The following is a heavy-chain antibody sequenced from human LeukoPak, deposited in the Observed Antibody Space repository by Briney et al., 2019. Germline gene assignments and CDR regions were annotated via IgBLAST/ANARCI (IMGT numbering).Heavy chain of an antibody. CDR1: GYSISSGYY. V-gene: IGHV4-38-2*02. CDR2: IYHSGST. CDR3: ARDTLPTYYDFWSGYYTPNWFDP. J-gene: IGHJ5*02. D-gene: IGHD3-3*01. Sequence: SETLSLTCTVSGYSISSGYYWGWIRQPPGKGLEWIGSIYHSGSTYYNPSLKSRVTISVDTSKNQFSLKLSSVTAADTAVYYCARDTLPTYYDFWSGYYTPNWFDPWGQGTLATVSS.